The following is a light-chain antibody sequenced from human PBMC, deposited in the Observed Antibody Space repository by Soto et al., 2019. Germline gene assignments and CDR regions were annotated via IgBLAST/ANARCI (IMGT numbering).Light chain of an antibody. CDR2: GAS. CDR1: QDISNY. J-gene: IGKJ1*01. Sequence: DIQMTQSPSSLSASVGDRVTITCQASQDISNYLNWYQQKPGKAPKLLIYGASNLLSGVPSRFSGSRSGTEFTLVISSLQVDDFATYYCQEALNEPWTFGQGTKVEIK. V-gene: IGKV1-33*01. CDR3: QEALNEPWT.